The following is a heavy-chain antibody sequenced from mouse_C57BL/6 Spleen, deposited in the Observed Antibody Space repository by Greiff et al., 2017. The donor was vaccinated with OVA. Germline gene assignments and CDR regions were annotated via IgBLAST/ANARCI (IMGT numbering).Heavy chain of an antibody. J-gene: IGHJ1*03. D-gene: IGHD1-1*01. V-gene: IGHV1-55*01. CDR3: ARWEDSRCYGSCAGWYFDV. CDR1: GYTFTGYW. Sequence: QVQLQQPGAELVKPGASVKMSCKASGYTFTGYWITWVKQRPGQGLAWIGDIYPGSGSTNYNEKFKSKATLTVDTSSSTAYMQLSSLTSEDSAVYSCARWEDSRCYGSCAGWYFDVWGTGTTVTFSS. CDR2: IYPGSGST.